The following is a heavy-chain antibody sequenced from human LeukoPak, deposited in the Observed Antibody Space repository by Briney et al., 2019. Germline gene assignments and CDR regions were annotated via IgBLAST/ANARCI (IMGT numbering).Heavy chain of an antibody. V-gene: IGHV3-66*02. D-gene: IGHD1-7*01. J-gene: IGHJ4*02. CDR1: GFTVTSNY. CDR3: AIGVNYAFDD. CDR2: IYRGVST. Sequence: GGSLRLSCAVSGFTVTSNYMTWVRQAPGKGLEWVSVIYRGVSTYYADSVKGRFTISRDNSKNTVYLQMDSLRPEDTAVYYCAIGVNYAFDDWGQGTLVNVSS.